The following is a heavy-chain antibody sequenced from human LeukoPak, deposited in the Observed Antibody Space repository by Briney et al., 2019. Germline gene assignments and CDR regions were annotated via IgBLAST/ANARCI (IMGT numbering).Heavy chain of an antibody. CDR2: IYTSGGT. J-gene: IGHJ5*02. V-gene: IGHV4-4*07. D-gene: IGHD3-3*01. CDR3: ARVGDFWHGDQWFDP. CDR1: GGSISSYY. Sequence: SETLSLTCTVSGGSISSYYWSWIRQPAGKGLEWIGRIYTSGGTNYNPSLKSRVTMSVDTSKNQFSLKLSSVTAADTAVYYCARVGDFWHGDQWFDPWGQGTLVTVSS.